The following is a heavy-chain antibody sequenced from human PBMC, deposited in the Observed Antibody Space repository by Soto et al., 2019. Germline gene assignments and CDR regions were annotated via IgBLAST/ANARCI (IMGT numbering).Heavy chain of an antibody. D-gene: IGHD3-9*01. Sequence: QITLKESGPALVKPTQTLTLTCTFSGFSLTTSGVGVGWIRQPPGKAPEWLALIYWDDDKRYKSSLETRVTITKDTFKIHVVITMNTMDPVETATYYCAHRILNTFLGLVLTTSIYLDYWGQGIPVSVSS. CDR2: IYWDDDK. V-gene: IGHV2-5*02. CDR1: GFSLTTSGVG. CDR3: AHRILNTFLGLVLTTSIYLDY. J-gene: IGHJ4*02.